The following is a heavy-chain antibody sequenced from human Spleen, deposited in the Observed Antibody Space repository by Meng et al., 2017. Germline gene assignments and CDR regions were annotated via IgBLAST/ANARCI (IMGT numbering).Heavy chain of an antibody. D-gene: IGHD3-9*01. V-gene: IGHV3-30*04. Sequence: GRSLTLSCAASGLTSSSYAMHWVRQAPGNGLEWVAVISYDGSNKYYADSVKGRFTISRDKPKNTLYLQMNSLRAEDTAVYYCARGLYYDIWTGYQHQPSYYYYGMDVWGQGTTVTVSS. CDR3: ARGLYYDIWTGYQHQPSYYYYGMDV. J-gene: IGHJ6*02. CDR1: GLTSSSYA. CDR2: ISYDGSNK.